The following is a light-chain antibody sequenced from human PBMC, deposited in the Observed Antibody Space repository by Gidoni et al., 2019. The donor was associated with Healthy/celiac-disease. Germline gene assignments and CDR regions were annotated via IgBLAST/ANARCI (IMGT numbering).Light chain of an antibody. V-gene: IGKV1-9*01. CDR1: QGISSY. CDR2: AAS. J-gene: IGKJ3*01. CDR3: QQLNSYPLFT. Sequence: DIQLTQSPSFLSASVGDRVTITCRASQGISSYLDWYQQKPGKAPKLLIYAASTLQSGVPSRFSGSGSGTEFTLTISSLQPEDFATYYCQQLNSYPLFTFGPGTKVDIK.